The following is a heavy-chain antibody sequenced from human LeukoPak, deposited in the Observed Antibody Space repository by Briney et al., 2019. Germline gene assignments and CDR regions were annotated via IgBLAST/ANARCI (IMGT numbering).Heavy chain of an antibody. CDR3: ARGIMYYYDSSGYYSY. V-gene: IGHV4-34*01. Sequence: LRLSCATSGFTFSNTWMSWIRQPPGKGLEWIGEINHSGSTNYNPSLKSRVTISVDTSKNQFSLKLSSVTAADTAVYYCARGIMYYYDSSGYYSYWGQGTLVTVSS. J-gene: IGHJ4*02. D-gene: IGHD3-22*01. CDR2: INHSGST. CDR1: GFTFSNTW.